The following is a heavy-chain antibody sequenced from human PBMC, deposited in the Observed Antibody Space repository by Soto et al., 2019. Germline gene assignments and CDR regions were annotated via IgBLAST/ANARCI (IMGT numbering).Heavy chain of an antibody. CDR1: GGSISSYY. CDR2: ISYSGST. Sequence: SVTLSFTCTVSGGSISSYYWIWIRQPPGKGLEWIGYISYSGSTNYNPSLKSRVTISVDTSKNQFSLKLTSVTAADTAVYYCARGHRTGWYVVDYCGQGILVTVSS. CDR3: ARGHRTGWYVVDY. D-gene: IGHD6-19*01. V-gene: IGHV4-59*07. J-gene: IGHJ4*02.